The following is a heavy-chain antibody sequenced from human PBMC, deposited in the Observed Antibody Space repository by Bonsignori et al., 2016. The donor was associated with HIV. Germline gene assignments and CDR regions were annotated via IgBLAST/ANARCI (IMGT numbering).Heavy chain of an antibody. V-gene: IGHV3-48*02. J-gene: IGHJ4*02. CDR2: ISSSSTI. Sequence: GGSLRLSCAASGFTFSSYSMNWVRQAPGKGLEWVSYISSSSTIYYADSVKGRFTISRDNAKNSLYLQMNSLRDEDTAVYYCARGPFFLDYWGQGTLVTVSS. CDR3: ARGPFFLDY. CDR1: GFTFSSYS. D-gene: IGHD2/OR15-2a*01.